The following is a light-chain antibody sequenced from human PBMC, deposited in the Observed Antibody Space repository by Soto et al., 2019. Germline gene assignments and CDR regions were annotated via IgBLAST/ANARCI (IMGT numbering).Light chain of an antibody. J-gene: IGLJ1*01. CDR1: SSDVGGYNY. CDR3: SSYTSSSILGV. V-gene: IGLV2-14*01. CDR2: EVR. Sequence: QSALTQPASVSGSPGQSITISCTGTSSDVGGYNYVSWYQQYPGKAPKLMIYEVRNRPSGVSNRFSGSKSGNTASLTISGLQAEDEADYYCSSYTSSSILGVFGTGTKVTVL.